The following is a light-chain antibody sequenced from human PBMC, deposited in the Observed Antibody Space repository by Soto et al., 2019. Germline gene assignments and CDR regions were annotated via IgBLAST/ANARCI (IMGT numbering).Light chain of an antibody. Sequence: EIVLTQSPGTLSLSPGERATFSCRTSQTINTAFLAWYQQRPGLAPRLLIHGTSNRATGIPDRFSDSGSGTDFTLTISELEPEDCAVYYCLLYGSSPLYAFGQGTKLEI. CDR1: QTINTAF. J-gene: IGKJ2*01. CDR2: GTS. CDR3: LLYGSSPLYA. V-gene: IGKV3-20*01.